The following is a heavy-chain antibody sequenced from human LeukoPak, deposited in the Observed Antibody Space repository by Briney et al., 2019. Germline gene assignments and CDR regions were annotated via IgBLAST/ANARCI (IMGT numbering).Heavy chain of an antibody. D-gene: IGHD3-3*01. CDR2: IYYSGST. V-gene: IGHV4-39*01. J-gene: IGHJ4*02. Sequence: PSETLSLTCTVSGGSISSSSYYWGWIRQPPGKGLEWFGSIYYSGSTYYNPSLKSRVTISVDTSKNQFSLKLSSVTAADTAVYYCARLTYYDFWSGFLVDYRGQGTLVTVSS. CDR1: GGSISSSSYY. CDR3: ARLTYYDFWSGFLVDY.